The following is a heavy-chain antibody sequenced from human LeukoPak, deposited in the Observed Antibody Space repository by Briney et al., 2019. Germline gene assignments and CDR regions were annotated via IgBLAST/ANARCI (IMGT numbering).Heavy chain of an antibody. CDR3: ARISRWGPY. V-gene: IGHV4-39*07. J-gene: IGHJ4*02. D-gene: IGHD3-16*01. CDR1: GGSINNTLFY. Sequence: SETLSLTCTVPGGSINNTLFYWGWIRQPPGKGLEWIGTVYYDGINYSSPSLKSRVATSVDTSKNQFSLRLSSVTAADPAVYYCARISRWGPYWGQGTLVTVSS. CDR2: VYYDGIN.